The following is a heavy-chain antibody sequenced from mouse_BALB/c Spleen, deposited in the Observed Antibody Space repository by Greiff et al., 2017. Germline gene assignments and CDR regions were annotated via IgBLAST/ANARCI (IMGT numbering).Heavy chain of an antibody. CDR3: ARENNGVGGYYAMDY. Sequence: EVMLVESGGGLVKPGGSLKLSCAASGFTFSDYYMYWVRQTPEKRLEWVATISDGGSYTYYPDSVKGRFTISRDNAKNNLYLQMSSLKSEDTAMYYWARENNGVGGYYAMDYWGQGTSVTVSA. CDR2: ISDGGSYT. J-gene: IGHJ4*01. V-gene: IGHV5-4*02. CDR1: GFTFSDYY. D-gene: IGHD1-3*01.